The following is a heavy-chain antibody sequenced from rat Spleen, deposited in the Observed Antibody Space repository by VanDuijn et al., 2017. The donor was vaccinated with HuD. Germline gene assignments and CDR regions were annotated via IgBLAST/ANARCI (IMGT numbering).Heavy chain of an antibody. D-gene: IGHD1-12*03. CDR2: ISPSGGST. CDR1: GFIFSDYY. CDR3: ARHHYDGYYHGPVLGVMDA. Sequence: EVQLVESGGGLVQPGGSLKLSCVASGFIFSDYYMAWVRQAPKKGLEWVASISPSGGSTYYRDSVKGRFTISRDTAQNTLYLQMNSLRSEDTASYYCARHHYDGYYHGPVLGVMDAWGQGDSVTVSS. V-gene: IGHV5S23*01. J-gene: IGHJ4*01.